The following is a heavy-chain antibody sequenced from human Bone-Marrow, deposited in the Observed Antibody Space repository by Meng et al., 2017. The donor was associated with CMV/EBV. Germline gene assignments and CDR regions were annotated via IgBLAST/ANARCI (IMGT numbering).Heavy chain of an antibody. D-gene: IGHD6-19*01. CDR2: ISWNSGSI. Sequence: SLKISCAASGFTFDDYAMHWVRQAPGKGLEWVSGISWNSGSIGYADSVKGRFTISRDNAKNSLYLQMNSLRAEDTAVYYCARSSGWYIDDAFDIWGQGTMVTVSS. V-gene: IGHV3-9*01. CDR1: GFTFDDYA. CDR3: ARSSGWYIDDAFDI. J-gene: IGHJ3*02.